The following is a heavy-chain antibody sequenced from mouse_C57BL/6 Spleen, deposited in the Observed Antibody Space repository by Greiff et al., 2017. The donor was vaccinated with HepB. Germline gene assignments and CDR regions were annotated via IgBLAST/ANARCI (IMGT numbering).Heavy chain of an antibody. CDR1: GYTFTSYW. J-gene: IGHJ3*01. CDR3: ARGGYDYDGRSWFAD. V-gene: IGHV1-61*01. D-gene: IGHD2-4*01. Sequence: QVQLQQPGAELVRPGSSVKLSCKASGYTFTSYWMDWVKQRPGQGLEWIGNIYPSDSETHYNQKFKDKATLTVDKSSSTAYMQLSSLTSEDSAVYYCARGGYDYDGRSWFADWGQGTLVTVSA. CDR2: IYPSDSET.